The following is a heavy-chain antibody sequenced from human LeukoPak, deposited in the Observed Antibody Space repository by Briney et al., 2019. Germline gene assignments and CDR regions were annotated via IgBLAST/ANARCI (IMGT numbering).Heavy chain of an antibody. D-gene: IGHD3-22*01. J-gene: IGHJ4*02. V-gene: IGHV3-7*03. CDR1: RFTFSSYW. CDR2: IKQDGSEK. CDR3: AGWTYYYDSSGYNGDY. Sequence: GGSLRLSCAASRFTFSSYWMSWVRQAPGKGLEWVANIKQDGSEKYYVDSVKGRFTISRDNAKNSLYLQMNSLRAEDTAVYYCAGWTYYYDSSGYNGDYWGQGTLVTVSS.